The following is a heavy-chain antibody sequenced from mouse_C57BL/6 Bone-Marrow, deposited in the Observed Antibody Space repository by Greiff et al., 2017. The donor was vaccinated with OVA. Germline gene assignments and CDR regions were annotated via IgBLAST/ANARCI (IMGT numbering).Heavy chain of an antibody. D-gene: IGHD1-1*01. J-gene: IGHJ2*01. CDR3: AKRRPLRHSQEYYFDY. CDR2: IHPNSGST. Sequence: VQLQQPGAELVKPGASVKLSCKASGYTFTSYWMHWVKQRPGQGLEWIGMIHPNSGSTNYNEKFKSKATLTVDKSSSTAYMQLSSLTSEDSAVYYCAKRRPLRHSQEYYFDYWGQGTTLTVSP. CDR1: GYTFTSYW. V-gene: IGHV1-64*01.